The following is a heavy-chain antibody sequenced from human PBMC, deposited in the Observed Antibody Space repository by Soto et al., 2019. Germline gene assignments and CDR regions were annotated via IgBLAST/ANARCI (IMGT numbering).Heavy chain of an antibody. Sequence: PGGSLRLSCAASGFTFGSYSMNWVRQAPGKGLEWVSYISSSSSTIYYADSVKGRFTISRDNAKNSLYLQMNSLRAEDTAVYYCARVSYYDFWSGYRPYYYYYMDVWGKGTTVTVSS. CDR1: GFTFGSYS. CDR3: ARVSYYDFWSGYRPYYYYYMDV. V-gene: IGHV3-48*01. J-gene: IGHJ6*03. CDR2: ISSSSSTI. D-gene: IGHD3-3*01.